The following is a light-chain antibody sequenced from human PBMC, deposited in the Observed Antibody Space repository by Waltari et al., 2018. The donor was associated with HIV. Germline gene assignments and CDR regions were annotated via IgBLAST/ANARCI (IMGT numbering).Light chain of an antibody. CDR3: QQAKSFPHT. CDR2: DAS. CDR1: QNIGKT. J-gene: IGKJ4*01. V-gene: IGKV1-12*01. Sequence: IHMTQSPSSVSASVGGAVSISCRASQNIGKTLAWYQLKPVKAPRLLIYDASRLDDGVPARFRGSGSRSNFTFAITSLQPEDFAIYVCQQAKSFPHTFAAGTRVE.